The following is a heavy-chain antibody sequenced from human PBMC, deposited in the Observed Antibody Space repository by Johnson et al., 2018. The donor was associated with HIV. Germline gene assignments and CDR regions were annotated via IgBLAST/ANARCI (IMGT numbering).Heavy chain of an antibody. CDR2: IRWDRGSI. CDR3: AKVEAYGGVTPFEGYAFDI. D-gene: IGHD3-16*01. Sequence: QVQLVESGGGVVQPGRSLRLSCAASGFTFNSYAMHWVRQAPGKGLEWVAGIRWDRGSICYADSVKGRFTISRDNSKNTLYLQIHSQRAEDAAVYYCAKVEAYGGVTPFEGYAFDIWGQGTMVTVSS. J-gene: IGHJ3*02. V-gene: IGHV3-30*18. CDR1: GFTFNSYA.